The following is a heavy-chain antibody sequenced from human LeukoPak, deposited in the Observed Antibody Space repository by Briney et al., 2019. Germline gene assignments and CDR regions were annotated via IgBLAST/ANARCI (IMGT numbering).Heavy chain of an antibody. D-gene: IGHD3-22*01. V-gene: IGHV3-23*01. CDR1: GFTFSSYA. J-gene: IGHJ4*02. CDR3: AKDSVYYDSSGYHYFDY. CDR2: ISGSGGST. Sequence: GGSLRLSCAASGFTFSSYAMSWVRQAPGKGLEWVSAISGSGGSTYYADSVKGRFTISRDNSKNTLYLQMNSLRAEDTAVYYCAKDSVYYDSSGYHYFDYWGQGTLVTVSS.